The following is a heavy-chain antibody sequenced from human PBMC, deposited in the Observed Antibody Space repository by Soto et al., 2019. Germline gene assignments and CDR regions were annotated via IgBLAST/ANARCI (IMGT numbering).Heavy chain of an antibody. CDR1: GFTVSSNY. V-gene: IGHV3-66*01. D-gene: IGHD3-9*01. Sequence: GGSLRLSCAASGFTVSSNYMSWVRQAPGKGLEWVSVIYSGGSTYYADSVKGRFTISRDNSKNTLYLQMNSLRAEDTAVYYCARAPGDDIENWFDPWGQGTLVTVSS. CDR2: IYSGGST. CDR3: ARAPGDDIENWFDP. J-gene: IGHJ5*02.